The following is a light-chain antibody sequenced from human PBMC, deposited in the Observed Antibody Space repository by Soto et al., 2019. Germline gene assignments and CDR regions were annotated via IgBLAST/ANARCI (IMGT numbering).Light chain of an antibody. CDR2: TAS. V-gene: IGKV1-39*01. Sequence: DIQMTQSPSSLSASVGDRVTITCRASQNITSYLNWYQYKVGKAPRLLIYTASSLQTGVPSRFSGRGSGTDFTLTITSLQPADFTSYYCQQSFSAPYSFGQGTTLEIK. CDR3: QQSFSAPYS. CDR1: QNITSY. J-gene: IGKJ2*01.